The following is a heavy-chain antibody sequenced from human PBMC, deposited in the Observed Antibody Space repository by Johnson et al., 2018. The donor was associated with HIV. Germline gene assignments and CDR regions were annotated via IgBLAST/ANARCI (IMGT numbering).Heavy chain of an antibody. CDR3: SRHSPRGYSGYDAFDI. Sequence: VQLVESGGGLVQPGGSLRLSCAASGFTFSTYGMSWVRQAPGKGLEWVANIKQKGSETYYVDSVKGRFTISRANTKNSLYLQMNSLRAEDTAVYYCSRHSPRGYSGYDAFDIWGQGTMVTVSS. CDR2: IKQKGSET. V-gene: IGHV3-7*05. CDR1: GFTFSTYG. D-gene: IGHD5-12*01. J-gene: IGHJ3*02.